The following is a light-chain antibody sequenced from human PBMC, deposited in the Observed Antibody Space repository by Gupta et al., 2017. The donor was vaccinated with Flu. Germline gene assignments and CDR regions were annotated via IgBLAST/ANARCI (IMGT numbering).Light chain of an antibody. V-gene: IGKV1-39*01. CDR1: QSISNY. CDR2: STS. Sequence: DIQLTQTPSSLSASVGDSVTITCRPSQSISNYLNWYQQKPGKAPKLLIYSTSNLQSGGPSRFSGSRSGTDFTLTISSLQPEDFATYFCQQSYTTPPSFGHGTKVDVK. J-gene: IGKJ3*01. CDR3: QQSYTTPPS.